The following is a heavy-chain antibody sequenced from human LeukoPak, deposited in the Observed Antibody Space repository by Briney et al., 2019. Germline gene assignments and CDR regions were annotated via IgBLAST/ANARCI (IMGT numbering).Heavy chain of an antibody. Sequence: AASVKVSCKASGYTFTGHYIHWVRQAPGQGLEWMGWINPNNGGTSYAQKFQGWVSVTRDTSISTAYMEVSRLRSDDTALYYCARDRVPFYSSTFKDYYLQYGLDVWGQGTTVTVSS. CDR1: GYTFTGHY. D-gene: IGHD6-13*01. V-gene: IGHV1-2*04. CDR2: INPNNGGT. J-gene: IGHJ6*02. CDR3: ARDRVPFYSSTFKDYYLQYGLDV.